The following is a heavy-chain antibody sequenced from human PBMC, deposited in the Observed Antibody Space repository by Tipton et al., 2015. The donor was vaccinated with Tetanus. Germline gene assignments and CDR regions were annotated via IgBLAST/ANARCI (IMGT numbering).Heavy chain of an antibody. D-gene: IGHD6-19*01. V-gene: IGHV4-59*01. CDR3: ARVPTNPLAVDRPTDF. Sequence: TLSLTCTVSGDSISSYYWSWIRQPPGRGLEWIGHIYFTGNTQYSLSLKSRVTMSVATSKIQFSLKLSSVTAADTAVYYCARVPTNPLAVDRPTDFWGPGTLVTVSS. J-gene: IGHJ4*02. CDR1: GDSISSYY. CDR2: IYFTGNT.